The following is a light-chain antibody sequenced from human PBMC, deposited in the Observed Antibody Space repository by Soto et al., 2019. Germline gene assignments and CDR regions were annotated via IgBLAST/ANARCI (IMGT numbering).Light chain of an antibody. CDR2: EAS. V-gene: IGKV3-11*01. J-gene: IGKJ4*01. Sequence: EIVLTQSPVTLSLSPGETATLSCRASQSVGTYLAWYQLKSGQAPRLLIYEASKRATGIPARFSGRGSGTDFTLTISSLVPEDFALYYCQQGSNWPPLTFGGGTKVEIK. CDR3: QQGSNWPPLT. CDR1: QSVGTY.